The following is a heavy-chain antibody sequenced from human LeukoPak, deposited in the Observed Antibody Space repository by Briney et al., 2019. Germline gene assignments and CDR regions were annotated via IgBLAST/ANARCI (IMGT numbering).Heavy chain of an antibody. J-gene: IGHJ3*02. D-gene: IGHD2-2*01. Sequence: GGSLRLSCAASGFTFSDSWISWVRQAPGKGLEWVAYIKQDGSEKYYVDSVKGRFTISRGNARNSLYLQMNSLRAEDTAVYYCARDYGLNCRSTSCAGAFDIWGQGTMVTVSP. CDR3: ARDYGLNCRSTSCAGAFDI. V-gene: IGHV3-7*01. CDR1: GFTFSDSW. CDR2: IKQDGSEK.